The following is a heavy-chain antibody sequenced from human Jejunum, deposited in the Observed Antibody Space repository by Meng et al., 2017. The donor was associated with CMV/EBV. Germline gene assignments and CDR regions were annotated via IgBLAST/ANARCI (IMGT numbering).Heavy chain of an antibody. J-gene: IGHJ4*02. CDR1: ISHGDSY. V-gene: IGHV4-30-4*08. Sequence: ISHGDSYWNWVRQSPGKGLEWITYIYCRGSAYYAPSLKSQRDMSVDTSKDQFSLHLGSVTAAGTAVYCCARACAYYYDSSVYYFNYWSQGALVTVSS. CDR3: ARACAYYYDSSVYYFNY. D-gene: IGHD3-22*01. CDR2: IYCRGSA.